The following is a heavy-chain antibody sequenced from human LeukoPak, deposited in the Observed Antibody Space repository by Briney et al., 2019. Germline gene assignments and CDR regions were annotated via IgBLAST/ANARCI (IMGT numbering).Heavy chain of an antibody. CDR3: AKYGNSGWVIDN. CDR2: IYYTGGT. J-gene: IGHJ4*02. D-gene: IGHD6-19*01. Sequence: SETLSLTCTVSGGSIGSNYWTWIRQPPGKGLEYSGYIYYTGGTNYNPSLKSRVTISVDTSKNQFSLKLSSVTAADTAVYFCAKYGNSGWVIDNWGQGTLVTVSS. CDR1: GGSIGSNY. V-gene: IGHV4-59*08.